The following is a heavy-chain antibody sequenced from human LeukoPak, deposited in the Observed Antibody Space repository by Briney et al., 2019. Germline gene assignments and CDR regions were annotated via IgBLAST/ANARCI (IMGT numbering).Heavy chain of an antibody. V-gene: IGHV3-48*04. D-gene: IGHD6-13*01. J-gene: IGHJ6*03. CDR1: GFTFSSYS. Sequence: SGESLRLSCEASGFTFSSYSMNWVRQAPGKGLEWVSYISYSSATIHYSDSVKGRFTISRDNAKNSLYLQMNSLRAEDTAVYYCARDHRVAAAGTLDYYYYMDVWGKGTTVTISS. CDR2: ISYSSATI. CDR3: ARDHRVAAAGTLDYYYYMDV.